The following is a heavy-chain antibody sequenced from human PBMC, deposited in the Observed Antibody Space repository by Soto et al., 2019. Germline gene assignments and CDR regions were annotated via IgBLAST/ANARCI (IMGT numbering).Heavy chain of an antibody. CDR3: AHVVGALTGHYSPFDY. CDR2: IYWDDDK. J-gene: IGHJ4*02. V-gene: IGHV2-5*02. D-gene: IGHD3-9*01. Sequence: QITLKESGPTLVKPTQTLTLTCTFSGFSLSTSGVGVGWIRQPPGKALEWLALIYWDDDKRYSPSLKSRLTITKDTSKNQVVLTMTNMDPVDTATYYCAHVVGALTGHYSPFDYWGQGTLVTVSS. CDR1: GFSLSTSGVG.